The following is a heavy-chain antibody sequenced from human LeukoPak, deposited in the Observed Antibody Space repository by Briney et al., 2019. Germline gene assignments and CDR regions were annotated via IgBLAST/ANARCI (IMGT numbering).Heavy chain of an antibody. V-gene: IGHV3-9*01. D-gene: IGHD6-13*01. CDR2: ISWNSGSI. Sequence: GGSLRLSCAASGFTFDDYAMHWVRQAPGKGLEWVSGISWNSGSIGHADSVKGRFTISRDNAKNSLYLQMNSLRAEDTALYYCARKIKVAAAGPAFDIWGQGTMVTVSS. CDR1: GFTFDDYA. J-gene: IGHJ3*02. CDR3: ARKIKVAAAGPAFDI.